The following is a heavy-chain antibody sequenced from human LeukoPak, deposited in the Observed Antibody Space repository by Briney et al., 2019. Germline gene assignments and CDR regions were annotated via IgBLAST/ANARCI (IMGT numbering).Heavy chain of an antibody. CDR2: IYSGGST. CDR1: GFTVSSNY. CDR3: ARESGNYYYDSSGYYRYFDY. J-gene: IGHJ4*02. D-gene: IGHD3-22*01. V-gene: IGHV3-53*01. Sequence: GGPLRLSCAASGFTVSSNYMSWVRQAPGKGLEWVSVIYSGGSTYYADSVKGRFTISRDNSKNTLYLQMNSLRAEDTAVYYCARESGNYYYDSSGYYRYFDYWGQGTLVTVSS.